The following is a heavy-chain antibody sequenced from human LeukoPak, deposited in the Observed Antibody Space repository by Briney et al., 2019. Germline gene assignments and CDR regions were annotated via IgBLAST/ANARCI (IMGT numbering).Heavy chain of an antibody. J-gene: IGHJ4*02. CDR1: GYTFTSFG. Sequence: ASVKVSCKASGYTFTSFGISWVRQAPGQGLEWMGWISAYNGNTNYAKKLQGRVTMTTDTSTSTAYMELRSLRSDDTAVYYCAREQWLVRGFDYWGQGTLVTVSS. CDR3: AREQWLVRGFDY. V-gene: IGHV1-18*01. CDR2: ISAYNGNT. D-gene: IGHD6-19*01.